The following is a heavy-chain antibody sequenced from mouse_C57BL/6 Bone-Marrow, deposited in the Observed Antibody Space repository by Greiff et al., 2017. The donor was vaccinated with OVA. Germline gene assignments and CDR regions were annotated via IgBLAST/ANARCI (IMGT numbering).Heavy chain of an antibody. D-gene: IGHD1-1*01. Sequence: QVQLKQPGAELVRPGSSVKLSCKASGYTFTSYWMDWVKQRPGQGLEWIGNIYPSDSETHYNQKFKDKATLTVDKSSSTAYMQLSSLTSEDSAVYYCARDYYGSSSYAMDYWGQGTSVTVSS. CDR3: ARDYYGSSSYAMDY. V-gene: IGHV1-61*01. CDR2: IYPSDSET. J-gene: IGHJ4*01. CDR1: GYTFTSYW.